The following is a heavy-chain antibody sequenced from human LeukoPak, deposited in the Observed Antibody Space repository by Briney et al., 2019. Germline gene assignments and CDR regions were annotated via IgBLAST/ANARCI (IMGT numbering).Heavy chain of an antibody. CDR2: IYYSGST. J-gene: IGHJ4*02. CDR1: GGSISSSSYY. Sequence: SETLSLTCTVSGGSISSSSYYWGWIRQPPGKGLEWIGSIYYSGSTYYNPSLKSRVTISVDTSKNQFSLKLSSVTAADTDVYSCPGTYCSGGSCHDPFDDWGQGTLVTVSS. CDR3: PGTYCSGGSCHDPFDD. V-gene: IGHV4-39*01. D-gene: IGHD2-15*01.